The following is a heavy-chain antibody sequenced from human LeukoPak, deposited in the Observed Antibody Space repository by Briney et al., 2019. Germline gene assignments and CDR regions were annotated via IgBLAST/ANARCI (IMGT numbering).Heavy chain of an antibody. CDR2: RYHSGSP. CDR3: ARDSGYKFDF. J-gene: IGHJ4*02. CDR1: GYFISSGYY. V-gene: IGHV4-38-2*02. Sequence: SETLSLTCTVSGYFISSGYYWGWIRQPPGTGLEWIGSRYHSGSPYYNPFLQSRVTISLDTSKNQFSLKLSSVTAADTAVYYCARDSGYKFDFWGQGIPVIVSS. D-gene: IGHD5-12*01.